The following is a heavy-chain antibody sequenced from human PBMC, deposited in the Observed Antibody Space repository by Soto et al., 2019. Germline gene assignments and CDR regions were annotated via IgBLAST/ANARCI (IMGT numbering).Heavy chain of an antibody. CDR1: KFTLSTYV. Sequence: EVQVLESGGGLVQSGGSLRLSCAASKFTLSTYVMTWVRQAPGKGLEWVSTIDGNGGTYYTDSVKGRFTISRDTSKNTMYLQMNSLRSDDTAMYYCVRDQASFWNFVDWFDPWGQGTLVTVSS. CDR3: VRDQASFWNFVDWFDP. D-gene: IGHD1-7*01. J-gene: IGHJ5*02. V-gene: IGHV3-23*01. CDR2: IDGNGGT.